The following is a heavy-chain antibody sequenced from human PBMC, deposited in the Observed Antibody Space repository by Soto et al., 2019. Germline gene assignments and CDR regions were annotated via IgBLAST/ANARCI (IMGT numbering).Heavy chain of an antibody. V-gene: IGHV3-30-3*01. CDR3: ARGTTRVSSSTSYGGY. J-gene: IGHJ4*02. CDR1: GFTFSSYA. D-gene: IGHD2-2*01. Sequence: QAQLVESGGGVVQPGRSLRLSCAASGFTFSSYAMHWVRQAPGKGLEWVAVISYDGSNKYYADSVKGRFTISRDNSKNTLYLQMNSLRAEDTAVYYCARGTTRVSSSTSYGGYWGQGTLVTVSS. CDR2: ISYDGSNK.